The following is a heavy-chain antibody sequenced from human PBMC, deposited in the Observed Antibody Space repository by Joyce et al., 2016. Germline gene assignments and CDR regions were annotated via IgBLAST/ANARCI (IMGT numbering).Heavy chain of an antibody. J-gene: IGHJ3*02. D-gene: IGHD3-10*01. CDR2: ISYHGSNN. V-gene: IGHV3-30*18. CDR3: AKDLSSGHGWYGELDI. Sequence: QAPGKGLEWVALISYHGSNNYYADSLKGRFTISRDNSKNTLYLQMNSLRAEDTAVYYCAKDLSSGHGWYGELDIWGQGTMVTVSS.